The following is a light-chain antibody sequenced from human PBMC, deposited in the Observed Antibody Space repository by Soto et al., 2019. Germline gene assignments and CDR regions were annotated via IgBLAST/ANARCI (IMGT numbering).Light chain of an antibody. Sequence: QSVLTQPASVSGPPGRSITISCTGTSSDVGGYNYVSWYQQHPGKAPKFMIYDVSNRPSGVSNRFSGSKSGNTASLTISGLQAEDEADYYCSSYTTSNTRQIVFGTGTKVPVL. CDR3: SSYTTSNTRQIV. J-gene: IGLJ1*01. CDR2: DVS. CDR1: SSDVGGYNY. V-gene: IGLV2-14*01.